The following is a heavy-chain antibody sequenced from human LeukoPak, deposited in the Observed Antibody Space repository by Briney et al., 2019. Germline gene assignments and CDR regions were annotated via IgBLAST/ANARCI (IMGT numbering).Heavy chain of an antibody. Sequence: GGSLRLSCAASGFTFSGSAMHWVRQASGKGLEWVSYISSSGSTIYYADSVKGRFTISRDNAKNSLYLQMNSLRAEDTAVYYCARDLIPSDYWGQGTLVTVSS. CDR3: ARDLIPSDY. D-gene: IGHD3-16*01. J-gene: IGHJ4*02. CDR1: GFTFSGSA. V-gene: IGHV3-48*04. CDR2: ISSSGSTI.